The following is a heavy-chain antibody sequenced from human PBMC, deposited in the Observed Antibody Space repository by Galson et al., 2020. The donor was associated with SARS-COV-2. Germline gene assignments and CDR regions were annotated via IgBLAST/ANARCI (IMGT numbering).Heavy chain of an antibody. Sequence: SLRLACAASGFTFSSYAMHLVRQAPGKCLVWLAVISYDGSNKYYADSVKCRFTIPIDNSKNTLYLQMNSLRAEETAVYYCARDGGGILWFGELLYGTNEGGQGTLVTVSS. CDR2: ISYDGSNK. D-gene: IGHD3-10*01. CDR1: GFTFSSYA. V-gene: IGHV3-30-3*01. CDR3: ARDGGGILWFGELLYGTNE. J-gene: IGHJ4*02.